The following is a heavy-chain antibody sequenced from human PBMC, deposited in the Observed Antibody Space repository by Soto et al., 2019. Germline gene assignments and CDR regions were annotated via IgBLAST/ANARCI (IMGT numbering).Heavy chain of an antibody. CDR1: GFTVSSNY. J-gene: IGHJ4*02. Sequence: GGSLRLSCAASGFTVSSNYMSWVRQAPGKGLEWVSVIYSGGSTYYADSVKGRFTISRDNSKNTLYLQMNSLRAEDTAVYYCARDGTRSDYFDYWGQGTLVTVSS. D-gene: IGHD1-7*01. CDR2: IYSGGST. CDR3: ARDGTRSDYFDY. V-gene: IGHV3-66*01.